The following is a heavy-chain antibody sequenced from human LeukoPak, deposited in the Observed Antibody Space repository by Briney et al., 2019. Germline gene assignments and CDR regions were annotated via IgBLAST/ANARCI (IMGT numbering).Heavy chain of an antibody. D-gene: IGHD4-17*01. Sequence: SETLSLTCTVSGGSISSYYWSWIRQPLGKGLEWIGYIYYSGSTNYNPSLKSRVTISVDTSKNPFSLKLSSVTAADTAVYYCARVSQLRRYFDYWGQGTLVTVSS. V-gene: IGHV4-59*01. CDR2: IYYSGST. CDR3: ARVSQLRRYFDY. CDR1: GGSISSYY. J-gene: IGHJ4*02.